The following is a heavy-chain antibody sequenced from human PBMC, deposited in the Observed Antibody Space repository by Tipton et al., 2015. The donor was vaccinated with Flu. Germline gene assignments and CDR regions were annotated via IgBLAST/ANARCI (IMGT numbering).Heavy chain of an antibody. D-gene: IGHD3-10*01. J-gene: IGHJ3*02. CDR2: IYYSGST. CDR1: GGSISSYY. CDR3: ARSGVDAFDI. Sequence: TLSLTCTVSGGSISSYYWSWIRQPPGKGLEWIGYIYYSGSTNYNPSLKSRVTISVDTSKNQFSLKLSSVTAADTAVYYCARSGVDAFDIWGQGTMVTVSS. V-gene: IGHV4-59*08.